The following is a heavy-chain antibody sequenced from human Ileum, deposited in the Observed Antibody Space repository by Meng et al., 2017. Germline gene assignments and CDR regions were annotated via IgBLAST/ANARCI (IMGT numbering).Heavy chain of an antibody. V-gene: IGHV4-31*11. D-gene: IGHD3/OR15-3a*01. CDR2: IFYSGST. J-gene: IGHJ5*02. CDR3: ARVRRGLGLRFDP. Sequence: QVQLQESGPGLVTPSQTLSLTCAVAGGSISSGGYYWGWIRQHPGKGLEWIGYIFYSGSTYYNSSTKSRINISVDTYKNQFSLKVSSVTAADTAVYYCARVRRGLGLRFDPWGQGTLVTVSS. CDR1: GGSISSGGYY.